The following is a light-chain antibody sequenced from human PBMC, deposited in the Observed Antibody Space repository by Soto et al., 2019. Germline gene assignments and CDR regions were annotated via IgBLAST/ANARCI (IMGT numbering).Light chain of an antibody. CDR2: RVS. V-gene: IGKV2-30*01. J-gene: IGKJ5*01. CDR1: YGLLYSDGNTY. CDR3: RQGSHWPTP. Sequence: EVVKSRSAHSLPFPRGPQPSNSCRSSYGLLYSDGNTYLNWFHQRPGQSPRRLIYRVSNRDSGVPDRFSGSGSGTDSALKISRVEAEDVGVYYCRQGSHWPTPCGQGTRLEI.